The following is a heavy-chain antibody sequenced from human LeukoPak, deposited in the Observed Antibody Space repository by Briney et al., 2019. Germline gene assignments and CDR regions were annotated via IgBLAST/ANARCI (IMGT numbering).Heavy chain of an antibody. V-gene: IGHV3-30-3*01. Sequence: GGSLRLSCAASGFTFSSYAMHWVRQAPGKGLEWVAVISYDGSNKYYADTVKGRFTISRDNSKNTLYLQMNSLRAEDTAVYYCARDPRGLAAAGTGWFDPWGQGTLVTVSS. CDR2: ISYDGSNK. CDR3: ARDPRGLAAAGTGWFDP. CDR1: GFTFSSYA. J-gene: IGHJ5*02. D-gene: IGHD6-13*01.